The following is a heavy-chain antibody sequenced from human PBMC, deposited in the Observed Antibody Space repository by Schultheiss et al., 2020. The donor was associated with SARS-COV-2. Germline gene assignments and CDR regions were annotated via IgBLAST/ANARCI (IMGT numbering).Heavy chain of an antibody. Sequence: GGSLRLSCAASGFTFSSYGMHWVRQAPGKGLEWVAVISYDGSNKYYADSVKGRFTISRDNSKNTLYLQMNSLRAEDTAVYYCAKGQYYYGMDVWGQGTTVTVSS. CDR1: GFTFSSYG. V-gene: IGHV3-30*18. CDR3: AKGQYYYGMDV. J-gene: IGHJ6*02. CDR2: ISYDGSNK.